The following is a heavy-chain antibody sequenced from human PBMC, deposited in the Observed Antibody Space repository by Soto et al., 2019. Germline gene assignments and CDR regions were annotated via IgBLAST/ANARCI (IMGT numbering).Heavy chain of an antibody. CDR1: GGSISSGGYY. CDR3: ASTTTVTTFARTPDAFDI. Sequence: QVQLQESGPGLVKPSQTLSLTCTVSGGSISSGGYYWSWIRQHPGKRLEWIGYIYYSGSTYYNPSLRSRVTISVDTSKNQFSLKLSSVTAADTAVYYCASTTTVTTFARTPDAFDIWGQGTMVTVSS. V-gene: IGHV4-31*03. CDR2: IYYSGST. J-gene: IGHJ3*02. D-gene: IGHD4-17*01.